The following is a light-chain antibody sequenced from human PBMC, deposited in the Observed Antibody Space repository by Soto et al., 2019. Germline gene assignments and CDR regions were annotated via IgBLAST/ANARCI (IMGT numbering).Light chain of an antibody. Sequence: QSALTQPASVSGSPGQSITITCTGTSSDVGGYNYVSWYQQHPGKAPKVIIYDVSNRPSGVSNRFTGSKSGNTASLTISGLQAEDEADYYCISYTGTSTPYVFGPGTKVTVL. CDR3: ISYTGTSTPYV. V-gene: IGLV2-14*01. CDR2: DVS. CDR1: SSDVGGYNY. J-gene: IGLJ1*01.